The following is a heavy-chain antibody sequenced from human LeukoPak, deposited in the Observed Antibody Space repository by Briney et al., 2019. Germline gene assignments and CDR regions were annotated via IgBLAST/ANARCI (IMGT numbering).Heavy chain of an antibody. D-gene: IGHD5-18*01. CDR2: INHSGST. J-gene: IGHJ4*02. CDR1: GGSFSGYY. Sequence: SETLSLTCAVDGGSFSGYYWSWIRQPPGKGLGWIGEINHSGSTNYNPSLKSRVTISVDTSKNQFSLKLSSVTAADTAVYYCARARYSYGPLFDYWGQGTLVTVSS. CDR3: ARARYSYGPLFDY. V-gene: IGHV4-34*01.